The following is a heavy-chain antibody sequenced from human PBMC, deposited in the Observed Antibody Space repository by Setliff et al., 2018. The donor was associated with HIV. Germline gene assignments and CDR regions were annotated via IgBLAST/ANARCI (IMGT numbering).Heavy chain of an antibody. CDR3: ARRMGGRDYFDY. V-gene: IGHV4-38-2*01. D-gene: IGHD1-26*01. CDR1: GYSISSGYY. J-gene: IGHJ4*02. Sequence: SETLSLTCAVSGYSISSGYYWGWIRQPPGKGLEWIGSIYHTGSGYYNSSLKSRVTISVDTSKNQFSLKLSSVTAADTAVYYCARRMGGRDYFDYWGQGTLVTVSS. CDR2: IYHTGSG.